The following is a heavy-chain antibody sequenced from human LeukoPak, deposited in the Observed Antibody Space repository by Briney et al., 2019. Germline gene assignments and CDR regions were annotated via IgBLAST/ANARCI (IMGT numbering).Heavy chain of an antibody. V-gene: IGHV3-7*01. CDR3: ARDIGMMVYDY. D-gene: IGHD2-8*01. CDR1: GFTFAGYW. CDR2: IKQDGSEK. Sequence: GGSLRLSCAASGFTFAGYWMTWVRQAPGKGLEWVANIKQDGSEKYYVDSVKGRFTISRDNAKNSLYLQMNSLRAEDTAIYYCARDIGMMVYDYWGQGTLITVSS. J-gene: IGHJ4*02.